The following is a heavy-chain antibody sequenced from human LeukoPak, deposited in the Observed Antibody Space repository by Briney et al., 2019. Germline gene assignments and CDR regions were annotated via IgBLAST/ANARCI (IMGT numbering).Heavy chain of an antibody. CDR1: GFTFARYS. Sequence: GGSLGLSCAASGFTFARYSMNWVRQAPGKRLEWVSSISSSSSNIYYADSVTGRFTISRDDAKNSLYLQMNSLRAEDTAVYYCVRAVEYYYDSSGYAVDYWGQGTLVTVSS. D-gene: IGHD3-22*01. CDR3: VRAVEYYYDSSGYAVDY. CDR2: ISSSSSNI. V-gene: IGHV3-21*01. J-gene: IGHJ4*02.